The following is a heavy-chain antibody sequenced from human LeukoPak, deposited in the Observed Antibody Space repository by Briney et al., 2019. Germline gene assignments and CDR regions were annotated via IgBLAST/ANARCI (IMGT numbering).Heavy chain of an antibody. Sequence: SETLSLTCTVSGGSINTYSWNWIRQPPGKGLEWIGCIYNSGTTNYNPSLKSRITISVDTSKNQFSLKLTSVTAADTAVYYCARRMRMSGTGEDNWLDPWGQGTLVTVSS. V-gene: IGHV4-59*08. CDR3: ARRMRMSGTGEDNWLDP. CDR2: IYNSGTT. CDR1: GGSINTYS. D-gene: IGHD1-1*01. J-gene: IGHJ5*02.